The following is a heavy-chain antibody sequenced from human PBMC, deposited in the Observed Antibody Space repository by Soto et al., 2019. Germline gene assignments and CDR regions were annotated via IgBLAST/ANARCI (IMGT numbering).Heavy chain of an antibody. Sequence: SVKVSCKVSGGPFSSYTISWVRQAPGQGLEWMGEIIPLFGRTNYVQNFQGRVTISADESTNTAYMQLSSLRSEDTAVYYCVRESIAAAGFDSWGQGTLVTVS. D-gene: IGHD6-13*01. CDR1: GGPFSSYT. CDR2: IIPLFGRT. CDR3: VRESIAAAGFDS. V-gene: IGHV1-69*13. J-gene: IGHJ4*02.